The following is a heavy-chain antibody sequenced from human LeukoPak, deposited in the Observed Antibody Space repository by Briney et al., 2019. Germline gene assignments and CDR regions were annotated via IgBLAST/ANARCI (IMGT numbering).Heavy chain of an antibody. Sequence: GGSLRLSCGTSGFTFSDYYMSWIRQAPGKGLEWVSHITSGSTRYYADSVKGRFTISRDKAENSLYLQMNSLRAEDTAVYYCARMKVVVAATAFDYWGQGTLVTVSS. J-gene: IGHJ4*02. CDR1: GFTFSDYY. CDR3: ARMKVVVAATAFDY. CDR2: ITSGSTR. D-gene: IGHD2-15*01. V-gene: IGHV3-11*04.